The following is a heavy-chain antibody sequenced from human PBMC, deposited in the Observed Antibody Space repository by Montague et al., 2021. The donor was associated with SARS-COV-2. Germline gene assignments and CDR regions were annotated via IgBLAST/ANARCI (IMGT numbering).Heavy chain of an antibody. Sequence: SETLSLTCTVSGASITDFDWSWIRQLPGEGLQWVGYVHHCGITNYNPSPKSRVTISIDTPKSRFSLNLRSVTAADTAEYLCARSTEVVPFDFWGRGTLVSVSS. CDR3: ARSTEVVPFDF. V-gene: IGHV4-59*13. J-gene: IGHJ4*02. D-gene: IGHD2-15*01. CDR1: GASITDFD. CDR2: VHHCGIT.